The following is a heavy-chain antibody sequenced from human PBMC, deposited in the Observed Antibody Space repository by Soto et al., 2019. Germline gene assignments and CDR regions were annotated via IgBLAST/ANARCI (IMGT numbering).Heavy chain of an antibody. CDR1: GYTFTSYG. CDR2: ISAYNGNT. V-gene: IGHV1-18*04. CDR3: ARETYYYDSSRYYRPFDY. D-gene: IGHD3-22*01. Sequence: ASVKVSCKASGYTFTSYGISWVRQAPGQGLEWMGWISAYNGNTNYAQKLQGRVTMTTDTSTSTAYMELRSLRSDDTAVYYCARETYYYDSSRYYRPFDYWGQGTLVTVSS. J-gene: IGHJ4*02.